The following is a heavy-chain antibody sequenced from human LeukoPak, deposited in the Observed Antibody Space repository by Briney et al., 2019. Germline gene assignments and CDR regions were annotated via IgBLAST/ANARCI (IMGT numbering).Heavy chain of an antibody. CDR1: GYTFTSYD. CDR2: MNPNSGNT. J-gene: IGHJ4*02. V-gene: IGHV1-8*01. D-gene: IGHD3-3*01. CDR3: ARANYDFWSGYYL. Sequence: SVKVSCKASGYTFTSYDINWVRQATGQGLEWMGWMNPNSGNTGYAQKFQGRVTMTRNTSISTAYMELSSLRSEDTAVYYCARANYDFWSGYYLWGQGTLVTVSS.